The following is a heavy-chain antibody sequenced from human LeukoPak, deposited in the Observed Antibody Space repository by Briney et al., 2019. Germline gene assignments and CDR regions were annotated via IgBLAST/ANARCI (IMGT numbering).Heavy chain of an antibody. CDR1: GGSISSYY. Sequence: SETQSLTCTVSGGSISSYYWSWIRQPPGKGLEWIGYIYYSGSTNYNPSLKSRVTISVDTSKNQFSLKLSSVTAADTAVYYCAREPYGDHYYGMDVWGQGTTVTVSS. D-gene: IGHD4-17*01. CDR3: AREPYGDHYYGMDV. V-gene: IGHV4-59*01. CDR2: IYYSGST. J-gene: IGHJ6*02.